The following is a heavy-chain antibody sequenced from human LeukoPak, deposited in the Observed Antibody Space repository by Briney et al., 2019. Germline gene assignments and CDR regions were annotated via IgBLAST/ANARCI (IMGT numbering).Heavy chain of an antibody. J-gene: IGHJ4*02. Sequence: GALEPSFAASGIPFSKYSMRWGRPAPGKGGEWVSAISGSGGSTYYADSVKGRFTISRDNSKNTLYLQMNSLRAEDTAVYYCAKDGAVAGSYWGQGTLVTVSS. CDR1: GIPFSKYS. CDR2: ISGSGGST. D-gene: IGHD6-19*01. V-gene: IGHV3-23*01. CDR3: AKDGAVAGSY.